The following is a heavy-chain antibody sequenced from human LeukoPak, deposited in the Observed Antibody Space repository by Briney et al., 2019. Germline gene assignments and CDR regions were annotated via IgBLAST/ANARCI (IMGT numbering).Heavy chain of an antibody. CDR3: ARAESATTVTTRYYYMDV. D-gene: IGHD4-17*01. Sequence: PSETLSLTCAVYGGSFSGYYWSWIRQPPGKGLEWIGEINHSGSTNYNPSLKSRVTISVDTSKNQFSLKLSSVIAADTAVYYCARAESATTVTTRYYYMDVWGKGTTVTISS. CDR1: GGSFSGYY. J-gene: IGHJ6*03. V-gene: IGHV4-34*01. CDR2: INHSGST.